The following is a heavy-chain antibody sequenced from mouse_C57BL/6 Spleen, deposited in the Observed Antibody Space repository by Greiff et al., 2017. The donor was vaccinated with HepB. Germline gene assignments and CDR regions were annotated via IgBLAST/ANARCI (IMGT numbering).Heavy chain of an antibody. CDR3: ARWERGQGVYYAMDY. V-gene: IGHV1-81*01. Sequence: VQLQQSGAELARPGASVKLSCKASGYTFTSYGISWVKQRTGQGLEWIGEIYPRSGNTYYNEKFKGKATLTSDKSSSTAYMELRSLTSEDSAVYFCARWERGQGVYYAMDYWGQGTSVTVSS. CDR2: IYPRSGNT. CDR1: GYTFTSYG. D-gene: IGHD3-3*01. J-gene: IGHJ4*01.